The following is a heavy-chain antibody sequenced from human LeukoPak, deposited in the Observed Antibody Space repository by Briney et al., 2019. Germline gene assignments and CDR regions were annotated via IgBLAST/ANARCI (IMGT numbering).Heavy chain of an antibody. CDR1: GSTFSSYA. Sequence: PGGSLRLSCAASGSTFSSYAMSWDRQAPGKGLEWVSAISGSGGSTYYADSVKGRFTISRDNSKNTLYLQMNSLRAEDTAVYYCAKGGDGWEYFDYWGQGTLVTVSS. V-gene: IGHV3-23*01. D-gene: IGHD1-26*01. CDR2: ISGSGGST. J-gene: IGHJ4*02. CDR3: AKGGDGWEYFDY.